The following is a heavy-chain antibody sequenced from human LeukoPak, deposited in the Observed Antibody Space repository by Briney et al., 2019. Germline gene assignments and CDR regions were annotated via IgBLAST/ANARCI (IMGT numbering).Heavy chain of an antibody. CDR3: ARDLTSAYCGGDCYYGFDY. CDR1: GFTFSSYT. Sequence: GGSLRLSCAASGFTFSSYTMNWVRQAPGKGLEWVSSIRGSSSYIYYADSVKGRFTISRDNAKNSLYLQMNSLRAEDTAVYYCARDLTSAYCGGDCYYGFDYWGQGTLVTVSS. D-gene: IGHD2-21*02. J-gene: IGHJ4*02. V-gene: IGHV3-21*01. CDR2: IRGSSSYI.